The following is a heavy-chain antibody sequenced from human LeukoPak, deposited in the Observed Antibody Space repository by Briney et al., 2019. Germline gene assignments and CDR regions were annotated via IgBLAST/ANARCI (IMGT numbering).Heavy chain of an antibody. CDR1: GFTVSSNY. V-gene: IGHV3-53*01. CDR3: ARDVRYFDWLSLGAFDI. CDR2: IYSGGST. J-gene: IGHJ3*02. Sequence: PGGSLRLSCAASGFTVSSNYMSWVRQAPGKGLEWVSVIYSGGSTYYADSVKGRFTISRDNSKNTLYLQMDSLRAEDTAVYYCARDVRYFDWLSLGAFDIWGQGTMVTVSS. D-gene: IGHD3-9*01.